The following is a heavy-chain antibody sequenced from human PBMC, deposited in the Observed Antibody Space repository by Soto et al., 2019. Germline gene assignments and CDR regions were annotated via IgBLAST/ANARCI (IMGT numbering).Heavy chain of an antibody. V-gene: IGHV4-39*01. J-gene: IGHJ6*03. CDR2: IYYIGST. Sequence: SETLSLTCTFSGCSISTRSSYLGWIRKPPGKGLEWIGSIYYIGSTYYNPSLKSRVTISVDTSKNQFSLKLSSVTAADTAVYYCARLSSNYYYYMDVWGKGTTVTVSS. CDR1: GCSISTRSSY. D-gene: IGHD6-19*01. CDR3: ARLSSNYYYYMDV.